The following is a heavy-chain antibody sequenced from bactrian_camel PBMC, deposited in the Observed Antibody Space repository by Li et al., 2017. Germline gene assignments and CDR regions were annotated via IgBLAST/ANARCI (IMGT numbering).Heavy chain of an antibody. CDR1: GFAFSSYA. J-gene: IGHJ4*01. CDR3: AAYDCNSGPASDENVY. V-gene: IGHV3S39*01. D-gene: IGHD3*01. CDR2: DYRGTSTT. Sequence: HVQLVESGGSLVQPGGSLTLSCATSGFAFSSYAMNWVRQTPGKEREGVVRLEDYRGTSTTNYADSVPGRFTISEDNAKNTLYLQMTSLRPEDTAMYYCAAYDCNSGPASDENVYWGQGTQVTVS.